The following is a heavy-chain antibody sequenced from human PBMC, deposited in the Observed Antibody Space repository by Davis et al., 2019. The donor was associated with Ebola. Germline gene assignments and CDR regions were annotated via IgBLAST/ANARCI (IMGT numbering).Heavy chain of an antibody. CDR2: ISTSSSTK. D-gene: IGHD3-3*01. J-gene: IGHJ4*02. CDR3: AGEKEWPYLFDY. V-gene: IGHV3-48*02. Sequence: GGSLRLSCAASGFTFSSYSMNWVRQAPGKGLEWVSYISTSSSTKYYADSVKGRFTISRDNAKNSLYLQMNSLRDEDTAVYYCAGEKEWPYLFDYWGQGTLVTVSS. CDR1: GFTFSSYS.